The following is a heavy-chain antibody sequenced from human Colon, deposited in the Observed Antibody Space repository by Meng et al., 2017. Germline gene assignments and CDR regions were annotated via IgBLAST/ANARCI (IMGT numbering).Heavy chain of an antibody. D-gene: IGHD6-19*01. CDR3: ARIGRYNRGSDD. CDR2: IIYDGSYK. V-gene: IGHV3-30*15. J-gene: IGHJ4*02. Sequence: GESLKISCAASGFTFNSSTMHWVRQAPGKGLEWLAVIIYDGSYKFYADSVKDRFIISRDNSNNSLHLQMSGLRVDDTAVYYCARIGRYNRGSDDWGQGTLVTVSS. CDR1: GFTFNSST.